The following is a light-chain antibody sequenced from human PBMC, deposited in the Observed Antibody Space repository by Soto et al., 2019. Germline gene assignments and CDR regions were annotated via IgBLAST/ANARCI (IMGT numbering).Light chain of an antibody. J-gene: IGLJ2*01. Sequence: QSVLTQPPSVSAAPGQKVTISCSGSRSNIGDNFVSWYQQVPGAAPKPLIYDNDKRPSGIPDRFSGSKSGTSATLGITGLQTGDEADYFCSTWDSSLSGVIFGGGTKLTVL. CDR3: STWDSSLSGVI. V-gene: IGLV1-51*01. CDR2: DND. CDR1: RSNIGDNF.